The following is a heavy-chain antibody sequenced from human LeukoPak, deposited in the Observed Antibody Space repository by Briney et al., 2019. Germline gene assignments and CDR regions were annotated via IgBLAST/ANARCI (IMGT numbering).Heavy chain of an antibody. V-gene: IGHV4-59*04. CDR2: IYHSGSA. Sequence: SETLSLTCTVSGGSISSYYWSWIRQPPGKGLEWIGNIYHSGSAYYNPSLKSRVTISVDTSKNQFSLKVSSVTAADTAVYYCATYQMLDNLFDPWGQGTLVTVSS. CDR3: ATYQMLDNLFDP. J-gene: IGHJ5*02. D-gene: IGHD2-2*01. CDR1: GGSISSYY.